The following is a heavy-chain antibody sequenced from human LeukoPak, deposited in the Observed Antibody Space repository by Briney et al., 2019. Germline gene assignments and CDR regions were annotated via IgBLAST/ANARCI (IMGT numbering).Heavy chain of an antibody. J-gene: IGHJ4*02. CDR3: AKPAGYENADY. D-gene: IGHD2-2*01. V-gene: IGHV3-23*01. Sequence: GGSLRLSCAASGFTFSSYAMSWVRQAPRKRLEWVLAISGSGGSTYYADSVKGRFTISRDNSKNTLSLQMNSLRAEDTAVYYCAKPAGYENADYWGQGTLVTVSS. CDR1: GFTFSSYA. CDR2: ISGSGGST.